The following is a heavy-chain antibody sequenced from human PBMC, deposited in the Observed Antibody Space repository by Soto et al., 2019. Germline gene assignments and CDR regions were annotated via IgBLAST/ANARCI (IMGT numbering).Heavy chain of an antibody. CDR1: GGSFSGYY. CDR3: ARGRGYCSGGSCYVFGY. D-gene: IGHD2-15*01. V-gene: IGHV4-34*01. Sequence: SETLSLTCAVYGGSFSGYYWSGIRQPPGKGLEWIGEINHSGSTNYNPSLKSRVTISVDTSKNQFSLKLSSVNAADTAVYYCARGRGYCSGGSCYVFGYWGQGTLVTVSS. J-gene: IGHJ4*02. CDR2: INHSGST.